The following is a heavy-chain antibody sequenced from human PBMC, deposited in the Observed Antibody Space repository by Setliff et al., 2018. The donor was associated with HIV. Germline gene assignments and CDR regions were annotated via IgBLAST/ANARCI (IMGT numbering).Heavy chain of an antibody. V-gene: IGHV4-4*07. CDR2: IYDSGST. D-gene: IGHD2-21*02. CDR1: GGSISGFY. CDR3: ARDTVGDSRVTEFDY. Sequence: SETLSLTCTVSGGSISGFYWNWIRQSAGKGLQWIGRIYDSGSTKYNPSLKSRVTMSLDTSKNQFSLKLNSVTAADTAIYYCARDTVGDSRVTEFDYWGQGTLVTVSS. J-gene: IGHJ4*02.